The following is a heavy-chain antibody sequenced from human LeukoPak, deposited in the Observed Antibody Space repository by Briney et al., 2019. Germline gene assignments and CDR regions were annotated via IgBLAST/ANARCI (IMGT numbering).Heavy chain of an antibody. CDR3: VRDFVGPDDL. CDR1: GFTFRNYW. CDR2: INQDGSER. V-gene: IGHV3-7*01. D-gene: IGHD1-26*01. Sequence: GGSLRLSCAASGFTFRNYWMTWVRQAPGKGLEWVANINQDGSERFYVDSAKGRFTISRDNAKNTLYLQMNSLRPEDTAVYYCVRDFVGPDDLWGQGTLVTVSS. J-gene: IGHJ5*02.